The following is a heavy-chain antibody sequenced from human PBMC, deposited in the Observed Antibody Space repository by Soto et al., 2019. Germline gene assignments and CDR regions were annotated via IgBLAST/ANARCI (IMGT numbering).Heavy chain of an antibody. V-gene: IGHV1-46*01. Sequence: QVQLVQSGAEVKKPGASVKVSCKASGYTFTSCYMHWVRQAPGQGLEWMGIINPSGGSTSYAQKSQGRVTMTRDTSTSTVYMALSSLRSEDTAVYYCARDGRSSYSSGWYFFYYWCQGTLVTVSS. CDR3: ARDGRSSYSSGWYFFYY. CDR2: INPSGGST. J-gene: IGHJ4*02. D-gene: IGHD6-19*01. CDR1: GYTFTSCY.